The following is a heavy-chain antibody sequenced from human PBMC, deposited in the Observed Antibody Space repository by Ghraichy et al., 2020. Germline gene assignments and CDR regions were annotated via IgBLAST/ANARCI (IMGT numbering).Heavy chain of an antibody. CDR3: ARDQYYDSSGYPNWFDP. D-gene: IGHD3-22*01. Sequence: GSLRLSCAASGFTFSSYSMNWVRQAPGKGLEWVSSISSSSSYIYYADSVKGRFTISRDNAKNSLYLQMNSLRAEDTAVYYCARDQYYDSSGYPNWFDPWGQGTLVTVSS. CDR2: ISSSSSYI. J-gene: IGHJ5*02. CDR1: GFTFSSYS. V-gene: IGHV3-21*01.